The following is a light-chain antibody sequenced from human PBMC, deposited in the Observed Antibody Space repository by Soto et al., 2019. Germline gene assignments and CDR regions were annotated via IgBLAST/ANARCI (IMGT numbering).Light chain of an antibody. CDR1: RSVSRF. J-gene: IGKJ4*01. CDR3: QQSNTYSPT. Sequence: DIRLTQSPSTLSASVGDRVTITCRASRSVSRFLAWFQQKPGKAPSLLIYDASNLESGVPSRFSGSGSGTEFTLTISSLQPDDFATYFCQQSNTYSPTFGGGTKVEI. CDR2: DAS. V-gene: IGKV1-5*01.